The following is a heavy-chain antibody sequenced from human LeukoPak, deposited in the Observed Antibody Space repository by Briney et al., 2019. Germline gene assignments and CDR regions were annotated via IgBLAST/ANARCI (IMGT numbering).Heavy chain of an antibody. V-gene: IGHV1-2*02. D-gene: IGHD3-10*01. CDR3: ASTGSVWFGELGAFDI. J-gene: IGHJ3*02. Sequence: ASVKVSCKASGYTFTGYYMHWVRQAPGQGLEWMGWINPNSGGTNYAQKFQGRVTMTRDTSISTAYMELSRLRSDDTAVYYCASTGSVWFGELGAFDIWGQGTMVTVSS. CDR1: GYTFTGYY. CDR2: INPNSGGT.